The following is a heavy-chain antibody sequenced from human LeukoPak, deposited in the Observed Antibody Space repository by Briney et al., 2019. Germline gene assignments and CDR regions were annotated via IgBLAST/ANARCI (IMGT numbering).Heavy chain of an antibody. V-gene: IGHV4-39*07. CDR3: ARVPTVTFFDY. CDR2: IYYSGST. Sequence: SETLPLTCTVSGGSMSSSSYYWGWIRQPPGKGLEWIGSIYYSGSTYQNPSLKSRVAISVDTSKNQFSLKLSSVTAADTAVYYCARVPTVTFFDYWGQGTLVTVSS. D-gene: IGHD4-17*01. CDR1: GGSMSSSSYY. J-gene: IGHJ4*02.